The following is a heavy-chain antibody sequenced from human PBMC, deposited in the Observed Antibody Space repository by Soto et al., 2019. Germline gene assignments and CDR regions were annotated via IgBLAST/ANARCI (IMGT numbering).Heavy chain of an antibody. V-gene: IGHV5-51*01. CDR2: IYPSDSDS. Sequence: GESLKISCQGSGYSFTTYWIGWVRQVPGKGLEWMGIIYPSDSDSRYSPSFQGQVTISADKSINTAYLHWSSLKASDTAMYYCARLPAATNNDAFDVWGQGTMVTVS. J-gene: IGHJ3*01. CDR1: GYSFTTYW. CDR3: ARLPAATNNDAFDV. D-gene: IGHD4-17*01.